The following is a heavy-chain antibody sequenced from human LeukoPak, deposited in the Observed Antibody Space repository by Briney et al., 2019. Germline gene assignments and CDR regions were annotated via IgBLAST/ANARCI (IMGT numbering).Heavy chain of an antibody. V-gene: IGHV1-18*01. D-gene: IGHD6-25*01. CDR2: INVNSGNT. CDR1: GYTFTNYG. J-gene: IGHJ4*02. Sequence: GASVKVSCKASGYTFTNYGLNWVRQAPGQGLEWLGWINVNSGNTKYAQKFQGRVTLTADTSTSTAYMELRSLTSDDTALYFCARDRDLRAASGTFDFWGQGSLVTVSS. CDR3: ARDRDLRAASGTFDF.